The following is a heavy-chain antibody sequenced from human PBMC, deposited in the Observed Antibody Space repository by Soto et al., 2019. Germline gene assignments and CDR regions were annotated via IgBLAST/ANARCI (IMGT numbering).Heavy chain of an antibody. CDR2: IGVSSDA. CDR3: AKNYFFDS. J-gene: IGHJ4*02. V-gene: IGHV3-66*01. CDR1: GFTVSSNY. Sequence: GGSLRLSCAASGFTVSSNYMSWVRQAPGKGLEWVSVIGVSSDAYYADSVKGRFTISRDNSRNTLYLQMNSLRAEDTALYYCAKNYFFDSWGQGTLVTVSS.